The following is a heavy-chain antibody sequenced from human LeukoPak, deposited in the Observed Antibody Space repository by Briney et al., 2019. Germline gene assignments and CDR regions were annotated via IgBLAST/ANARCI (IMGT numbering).Heavy chain of an antibody. Sequence: SETLSLTCTVSGGSISSYYWNWIRQPPGKGLEWIGYIYYSGSTNYNPSLKSRVTISVDTSKSQFSLKLSSVTAADTAVYYCARVNDNYYFDYWGQGTLVTVSS. CDR1: GGSISSYY. D-gene: IGHD1-1*01. CDR3: ARVNDNYYFDY. J-gene: IGHJ4*02. V-gene: IGHV4-59*01. CDR2: IYYSGST.